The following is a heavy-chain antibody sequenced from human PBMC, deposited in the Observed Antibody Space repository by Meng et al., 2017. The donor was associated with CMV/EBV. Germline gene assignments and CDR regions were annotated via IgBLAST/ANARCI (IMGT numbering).Heavy chain of an antibody. Sequence: SVKVSCKASGGTFSSYAISWVRQAPGQGLEWMGGIIPILGIANYAQKFQGRVMITADKSTSTAYMELSSLRSEDTAVYYCARGPTIFGVVTSFDYWGQGTLVNVSS. CDR3: ARGPTIFGVVTSFDY. CDR2: IIPILGIA. D-gene: IGHD3-3*01. V-gene: IGHV1-69*10. J-gene: IGHJ4*02. CDR1: GGTFSSYA.